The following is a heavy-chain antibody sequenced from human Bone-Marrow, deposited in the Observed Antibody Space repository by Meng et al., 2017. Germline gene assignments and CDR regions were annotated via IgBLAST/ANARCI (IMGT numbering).Heavy chain of an antibody. CDR1: GFTFDDYA. CDR2: ITWDGGST. Sequence: GESLKISCAASGFTFDDYAMHWVRQAPGKGLEWVSLITWDGGSTYYADSVKGRFTISRDNAKNSLYLQMNSLRAEDMALYYCAKGRGIYVLSYYFDYWGQGTLVTVSS. J-gene: IGHJ4*02. D-gene: IGHD1-26*01. CDR3: AKGRGIYVLSYYFDY. V-gene: IGHV3-43D*03.